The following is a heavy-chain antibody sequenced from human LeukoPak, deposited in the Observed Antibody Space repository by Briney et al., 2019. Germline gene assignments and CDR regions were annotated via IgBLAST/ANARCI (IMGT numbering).Heavy chain of an antibody. V-gene: IGHV3-43*02. CDR2: ISGDGGST. Sequence: GGSLRLSRAASGFTFDDYAMHWVRQAPGKGLEWVSLISGDGGSTYYADSVKGRFTISRDNSKNSLYLQMNSLRTEDTALYYCARSSSWSSNWFDPWGQGTLVTVSS. J-gene: IGHJ5*02. CDR3: ARSSSWSSNWFDP. D-gene: IGHD6-13*01. CDR1: GFTFDDYA.